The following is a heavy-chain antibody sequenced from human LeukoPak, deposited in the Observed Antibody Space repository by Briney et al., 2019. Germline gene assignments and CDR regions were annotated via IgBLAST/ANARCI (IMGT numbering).Heavy chain of an antibody. CDR2: FDPEDGET. J-gene: IGHJ3*02. CDR1: GYTLTELS. V-gene: IGHV1-24*01. Sequence: ASVKVSCKVSGYTLTELSMHWVRQAPGKGLEWMGGFDPEDGETIYAQKFQGRVTMTEDTSTDTAYMELSSLRSDDTAAYYCARVVHDYGDDDAFDIWGQGTMVTVSS. D-gene: IGHD4-17*01. CDR3: ARVVHDYGDDDAFDI.